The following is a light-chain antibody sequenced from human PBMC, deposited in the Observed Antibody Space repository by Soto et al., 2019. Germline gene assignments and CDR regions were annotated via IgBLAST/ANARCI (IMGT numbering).Light chain of an antibody. CDR1: QGISSY. Sequence: AIRMTQSPSSFSASTGDRVTITCRASQGISSYLAWYQQKPGKAPTLLIYAASTLQSGVPSSFSGSGSGTDFTLTISCLQSEDFATYYCQQYYSYPLTFGGGTKVEIK. V-gene: IGKV1-8*01. CDR2: AAS. J-gene: IGKJ4*01. CDR3: QQYYSYPLT.